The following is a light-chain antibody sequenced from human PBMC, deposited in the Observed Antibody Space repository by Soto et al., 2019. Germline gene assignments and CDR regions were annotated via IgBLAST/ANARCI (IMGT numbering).Light chain of an antibody. CDR2: DAS. CDR3: QQYSDLPMT. V-gene: IGKV3-11*01. CDR1: QSVSSY. J-gene: IGKJ5*01. Sequence: VMTQSPATLSVSPGERATLSCRASQSVSSYLAWYQQKPGQAPRLLIYDASNRATGIPDRFSGSASGTDFTLTISRLEPEDFAVYFCQQYSDLPMTFGQGTRLEI.